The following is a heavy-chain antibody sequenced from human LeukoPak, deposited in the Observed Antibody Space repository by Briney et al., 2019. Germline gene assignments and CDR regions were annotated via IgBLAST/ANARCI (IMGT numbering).Heavy chain of an antibody. Sequence: GGSLRLSCAASGFTFSDYYMSWIRQAPGKGLEWVSYISSSGSTIYYADSVKGRLTISRDNAKNSLYLQMNSLRAEDTAVYYCARDLPMLGYCSSTSCYLDYWGQGTLVTVSS. D-gene: IGHD2-2*01. J-gene: IGHJ4*02. CDR3: ARDLPMLGYCSSTSCYLDY. CDR1: GFTFSDYY. CDR2: ISSSGSTI. V-gene: IGHV3-11*04.